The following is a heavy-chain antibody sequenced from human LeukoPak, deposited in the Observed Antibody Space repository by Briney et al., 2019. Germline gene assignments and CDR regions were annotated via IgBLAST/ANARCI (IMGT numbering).Heavy chain of an antibody. CDR2: IYHSGST. Sequence: SETLSLTCAVYGGSFSGYSWSWIRQPPGKGLEWIGYIYHSGSTYYNPSLKSRVTISVDRSKNQFSLKLSSVTAADTAVYYCARDRGGHDAFDIWGQGTMVTVSS. CDR1: GGSFSGYS. CDR3: ARDRGGHDAFDI. J-gene: IGHJ3*02. V-gene: IGHV4-30-2*01.